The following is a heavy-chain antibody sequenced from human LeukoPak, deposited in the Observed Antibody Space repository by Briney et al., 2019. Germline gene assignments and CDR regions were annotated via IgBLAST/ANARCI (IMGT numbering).Heavy chain of an antibody. Sequence: VASVNVSCKASGYTFTTYGVSWVRQAPGQGLEWMGWISAYNGNTNYAQKLQGRVTMTTDTSTSTAYMELRSVRSDDTAVYYCARAPGEIVGPPDKYYFDYWGQGTLVTVSP. CDR3: ARAPGEIVGPPDKYYFDY. V-gene: IGHV1-18*01. J-gene: IGHJ4*02. CDR2: ISAYNGNT. CDR1: GYTFTTYG. D-gene: IGHD1-26*01.